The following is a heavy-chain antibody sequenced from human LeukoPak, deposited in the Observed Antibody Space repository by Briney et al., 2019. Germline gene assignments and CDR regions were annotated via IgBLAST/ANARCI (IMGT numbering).Heavy chain of an antibody. D-gene: IGHD3-10*01. V-gene: IGHV1-18*01. CDR2: ISAYNGNT. CDR3: ARDIGLVRGIIMAH. CDR1: GGTFSSYA. Sequence: ASVKVSCKASGGTFSSYAISWGRQAPGQGLEWRGGISAYNGNTNYAQKLQGRVTMTTDTSTSTAYMELRSLKSDDTAVYYCARDIGLVRGIIMAHWGQGTQVTVSS. J-gene: IGHJ4*02.